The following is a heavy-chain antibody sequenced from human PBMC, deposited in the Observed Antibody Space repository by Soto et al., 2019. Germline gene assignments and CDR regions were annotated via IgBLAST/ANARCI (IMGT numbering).Heavy chain of an antibody. CDR3: ARGGGYYDSSGYLAGFWFDP. CDR2: IYYSGST. V-gene: IGHV4-59*01. Sequence: SETLSLTCTVSGGSISSYYWSWIRQPPGKGLEWIGYIYYSGSTNYNPSLKSRVTISVDTSKNQFSLKLSSVTAADTAVYYCARGGGYYDSSGYLAGFWFDPWGQGTLVTVSS. D-gene: IGHD3-22*01. CDR1: GGSISSYY. J-gene: IGHJ5*02.